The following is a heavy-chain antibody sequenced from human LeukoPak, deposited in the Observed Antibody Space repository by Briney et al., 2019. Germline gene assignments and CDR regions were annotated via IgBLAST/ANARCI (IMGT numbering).Heavy chain of an antibody. D-gene: IGHD2-15*01. J-gene: IGHJ4*02. Sequence: SETLSLTCTASGGSISSYYWSWIRQPPGKGLEWIGYIYTSGSTNYNPSLKSRVTISVDTSKNQFSLKLSSVTAADTAVYYCAGDIVGRKNFDYWGQGTLVTVSS. CDR2: IYTSGST. V-gene: IGHV4-4*09. CDR3: AGDIVGRKNFDY. CDR1: GGSISSYY.